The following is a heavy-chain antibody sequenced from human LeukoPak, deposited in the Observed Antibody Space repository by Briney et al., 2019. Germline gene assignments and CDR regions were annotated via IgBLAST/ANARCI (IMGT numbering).Heavy chain of an antibody. V-gene: IGHV3-20*04. J-gene: IGHJ4*02. D-gene: IGHD3-22*01. CDR2: INWNGGST. CDR3: ARALHYYDSSGKRGTALDY. Sequence: GGSLRLSCAASGFTFDDYGMSWVRQAPGKGLEWVSGINWNGGSTGYADSMKGRFTISRDNAKNSLYLQMNSLRAEDTALYYCARALHYYDSSGKRGTALDYWGQGTLVTVSS. CDR1: GFTFDDYG.